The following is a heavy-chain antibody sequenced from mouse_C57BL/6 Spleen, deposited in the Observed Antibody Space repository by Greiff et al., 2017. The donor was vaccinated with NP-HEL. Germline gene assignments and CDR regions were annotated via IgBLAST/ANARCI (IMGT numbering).Heavy chain of an antibody. D-gene: IGHD2-5*01. Sequence: QVQLQQSGAELVKSGASVKISCKASGYAFRSYWMNWVKQMPGKGLEWIGQIYPGDGDTNYNGKFKGKATLTADKSSSTAYMQLSSLTSEDSAVYFCASPFYSNFPYYYAMDYWGQGTSVTVSS. V-gene: IGHV1-80*01. CDR3: ASPFYSNFPYYYAMDY. CDR2: IYPGDGDT. J-gene: IGHJ4*01. CDR1: GYAFRSYW.